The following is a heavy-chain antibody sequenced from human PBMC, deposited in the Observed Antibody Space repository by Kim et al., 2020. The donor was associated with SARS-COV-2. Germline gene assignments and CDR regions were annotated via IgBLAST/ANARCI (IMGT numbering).Heavy chain of an antibody. J-gene: IGHJ2*01. CDR1: GGSIGRSNYF. CDR3: ARPRTEVSGAVAF. Sequence: SETLSLTCTVSGGSIGRSNYFWAWFRQPPGRGLEWIASIHYTGGIYCNPSLRSRVAISVDKSKKQFSLRLDSVTAADTAVYFCARPRTEVSGAVAFWG. CDR2: IHYTGGI. V-gene: IGHV4-39*01. D-gene: IGHD6-19*01.